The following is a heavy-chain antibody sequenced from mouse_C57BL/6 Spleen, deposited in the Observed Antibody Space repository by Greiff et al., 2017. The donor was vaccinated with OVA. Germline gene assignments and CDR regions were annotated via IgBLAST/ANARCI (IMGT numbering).Heavy chain of an antibody. D-gene: IGHD4-1*01. CDR1: GYTFTSSW. Sequence: VQLQQPEAELVMPGASVKLSCKASGYTFTSSWMHWVKQRPGPGLEWIGEIAPSDSYTNYNQKFKGKSTLTVDKSSSTAYMQLSSLTSEDSAVYYCARLRTGTFAMDYWGQGTSVTVSS. CDR2: IAPSDSYT. CDR3: ARLRTGTFAMDY. J-gene: IGHJ4*01. V-gene: IGHV1-69*01.